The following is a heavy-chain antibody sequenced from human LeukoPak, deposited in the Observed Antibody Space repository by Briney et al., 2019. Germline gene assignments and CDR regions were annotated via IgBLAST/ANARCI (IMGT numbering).Heavy chain of an antibody. D-gene: IGHD1-14*01. CDR2: ISGSSGNT. CDR1: GFTFSNYA. Sequence: PGGSLRLSCAASGFTFSNYAMNWVRQAPGKGLEWVSSISGSSGNTYYADSVKGRFTISRDNSKNTLYLQMNSLRAEDTAVYYCVKPARTDGFDIWGQGTMVTVSS. J-gene: IGHJ3*02. V-gene: IGHV3-23*01. CDR3: VKPARTDGFDI.